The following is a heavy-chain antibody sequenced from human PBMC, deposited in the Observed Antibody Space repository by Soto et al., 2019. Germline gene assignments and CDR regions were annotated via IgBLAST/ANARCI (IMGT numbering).Heavy chain of an antibody. V-gene: IGHV1-8*01. CDR2: MNPNSGNT. CDR3: XXXHSGYSSIDY. CDR1: GYTFXXXX. J-gene: IGHJ4*02. D-gene: IGHD3-22*01. Sequence: QVQLVQSGAEVKKPGASVKVSCKASGYTFXXXXXXXXXQATGQGLEWMGRMNPNSGNTGYAQKSQGRVTXXXXXXXXXXXXXXXXXXXXXXXXXXXXXXHSGYSSIDYWGQGTLVTVSS.